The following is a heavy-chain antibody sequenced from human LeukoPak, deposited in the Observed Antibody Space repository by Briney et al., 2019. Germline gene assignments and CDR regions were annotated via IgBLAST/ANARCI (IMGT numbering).Heavy chain of an antibody. CDR1: GFTFSSYG. CDR2: ISYDGSNK. Sequence: GGSLRLSCAASGFTFSSYGMHWVRQAPGKGLEWVAVISYDGSNKYYADSVKGRFTISRDNSKNTLYLQMNSLRAEDTAVYYCAKDLLGSGWWDAFDIWGQGTMVTVSS. CDR3: AKDLLGSGWWDAFDI. J-gene: IGHJ3*02. V-gene: IGHV3-30*18. D-gene: IGHD6-19*01.